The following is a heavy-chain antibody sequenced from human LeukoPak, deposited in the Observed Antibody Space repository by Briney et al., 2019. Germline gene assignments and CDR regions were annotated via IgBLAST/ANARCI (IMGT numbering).Heavy chain of an antibody. CDR1: GFTVSSNY. J-gene: IGHJ4*02. Sequence: GGSLRLSCAASGFTVSSNYMSWVRQAPGKGLEWVSVIPVKGRFTISRDNSKNTLYLQMNSLRAEDTAVYYGARVMDYFDYWGQGTLVTVSS. D-gene: IGHD5-24*01. CDR3: ARVMDYFDY. V-gene: IGHV3-53*01. CDR2: I.